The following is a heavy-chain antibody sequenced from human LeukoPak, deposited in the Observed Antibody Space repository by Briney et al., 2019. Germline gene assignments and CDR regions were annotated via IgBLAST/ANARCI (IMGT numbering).Heavy chain of an antibody. D-gene: IGHD3-22*01. CDR1: GCTFTSYG. CDR3: ARGDHTYYYDSSGYYGD. CDR2: ISAYNGNT. V-gene: IGHV1-18*01. J-gene: IGHJ4*02. Sequence: GASVKVSCKASGCTFTSYGISWVRQAPGQGLEWMGWISAYNGNTNYAQKLQGRVTMTTDTSTSTAYMELRSLRSDDTAVYYCARGDHTYYYDSSGYYGDWGQGTLVTVSS.